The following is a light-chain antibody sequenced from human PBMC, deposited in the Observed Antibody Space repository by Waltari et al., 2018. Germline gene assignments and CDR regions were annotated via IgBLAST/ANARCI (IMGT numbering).Light chain of an antibody. Sequence: EIVLTQSPATLSLSPGERATLSCRASQSISSYLAWYQQKPGQAPRLLIYGASNRATGIPARFSGSGYGTDFTLTISSLEPEDFAVYYCQQRSNWPPMYTFGQGTKLEIK. V-gene: IGKV3-11*01. J-gene: IGKJ2*01. CDR3: QQRSNWPPMYT. CDR2: GAS. CDR1: QSISSY.